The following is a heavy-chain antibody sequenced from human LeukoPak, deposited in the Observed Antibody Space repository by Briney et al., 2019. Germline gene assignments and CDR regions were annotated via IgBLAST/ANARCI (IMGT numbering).Heavy chain of an antibody. V-gene: IGHV1-8*03. J-gene: IGHJ4*02. CDR3: ARGPSWSGYSQPYYFDY. CDR1: GYTFTSYD. CDR2: MNPNSGNT. D-gene: IGHD3-3*01. Sequence: GASVKVSCKASGYTFTSYDINWVRQAAGQGLEWMGWMNPNSGNTGYAQKFQGRVTITRNTSISTAYMELSSLRSEDTAVCSCARGPSWSGYSQPYYFDYWGQGTLVTVSS.